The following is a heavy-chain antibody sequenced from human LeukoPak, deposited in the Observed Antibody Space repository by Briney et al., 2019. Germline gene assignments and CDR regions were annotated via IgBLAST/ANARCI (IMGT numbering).Heavy chain of an antibody. CDR2: IKGDGSET. D-gene: IGHD3-22*01. J-gene: IGHJ5*02. V-gene: IGHV3-74*01. CDR1: GFTFSDYW. Sequence: GGSMRLSWAAAGFTFSDYWMHWVRQVPGRGLVWVSRIKGDGSETNYADSVKGRFTISRDNAKNTLFLQMNSLRVEDTAVYYCVRGQIGVSVIVHWGQGTLVTVSS. CDR3: VRGQIGVSVIVH.